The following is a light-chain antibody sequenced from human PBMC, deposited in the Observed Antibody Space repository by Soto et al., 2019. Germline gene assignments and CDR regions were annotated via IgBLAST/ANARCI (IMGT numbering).Light chain of an antibody. V-gene: IGLV1-47*01. J-gene: IGLJ1*01. CDR3: AAWDDSLSGVYV. CDR2: RNN. CDR1: ISNIGSNY. Sequence: QPVLTQPPSASGTPGQRVTISCSGSISNIGSNYVYWYQQLPGTAPKLLIYRNNQRPSGVPDRFSGSKSGTSASLAISGLRSEDEADYYCAAWDDSLSGVYVFGTGTKLTVL.